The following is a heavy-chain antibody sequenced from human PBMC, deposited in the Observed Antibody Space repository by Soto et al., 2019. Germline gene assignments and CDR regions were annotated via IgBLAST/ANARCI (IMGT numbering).Heavy chain of an antibody. CDR1: GGSFSGYY. CDR2: INRSGST. Sequence: KTSETLSLTCAVYGGSFSGYYWSWIRQPPGKGLEWIGEINRSGSTNYNPSLKSRVTISVDTSKNQFSLKLSSVTAADTAVYYCARENDSSGYYYVYYYYGMDVWGQGTTVTVSS. CDR3: ARENDSSGYYYVYYYYGMDV. J-gene: IGHJ6*02. V-gene: IGHV4-34*01. D-gene: IGHD3-22*01.